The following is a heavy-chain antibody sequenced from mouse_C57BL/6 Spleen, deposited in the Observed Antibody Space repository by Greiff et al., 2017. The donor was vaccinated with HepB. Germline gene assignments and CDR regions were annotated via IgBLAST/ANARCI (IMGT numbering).Heavy chain of an antibody. D-gene: IGHD1-1*01. Sequence: VQLKESGPGLVKPSQSLSLTCSVTGYSITSGYYWNWIRQFPGNKLEWMGYISYDGSNNYNPSLKNRISITRDTSKNQFFLKLNSVTTEDTATYYCARDGYYYGSSFDYWGQGTTLTVSS. V-gene: IGHV3-6*01. CDR3: ARDGYYYGSSFDY. CDR1: GYSITSGYY. J-gene: IGHJ2*01. CDR2: ISYDGSN.